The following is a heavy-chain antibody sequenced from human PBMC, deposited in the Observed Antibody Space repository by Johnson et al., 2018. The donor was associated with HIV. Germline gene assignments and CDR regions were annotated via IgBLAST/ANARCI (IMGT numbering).Heavy chain of an antibody. CDR1: GFTFSSYA. CDR2: ISYDGSIK. V-gene: IGHV3-30*04. Sequence: QVQLVESGGGVVQPGRSLRLSCAASGFTFSSYAMHWVRQAPGKGLEWVAVISYDGSIKYYADSVKGRFTISRDNSKNTLYLQMNSQRAEDPAVYYCARDRCSSTSCIDAFDIWGQGSMVTVSS. D-gene: IGHD2-2*01. J-gene: IGHJ3*02. CDR3: ARDRCSSTSCIDAFDI.